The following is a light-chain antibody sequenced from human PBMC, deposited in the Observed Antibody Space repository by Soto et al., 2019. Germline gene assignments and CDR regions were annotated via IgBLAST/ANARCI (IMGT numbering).Light chain of an antibody. J-gene: IGKJ5*01. CDR1: QSVSSY. Sequence: NVFKQSPSTLSIPRGETATLSCRAIQSVSSYLAWYQQKPGQAPRLLIYGASNRATGIPARFSGSGSGTDFTLPISSLEPEDFAVYYCQQRINWPPTNTFGQGTLLEIK. CDR3: QQRINWPPTNT. CDR2: GAS. V-gene: IGKV3-11*01.